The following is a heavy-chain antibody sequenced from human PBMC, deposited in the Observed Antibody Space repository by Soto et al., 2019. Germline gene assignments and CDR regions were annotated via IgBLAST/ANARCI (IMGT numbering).Heavy chain of an antibody. Sequence: SGGSLRLSCAASGFTFSTSEMNWVRQAPGKGLEWVSYISESGLTIYYAESVRGRFTISRDNAKKSLYLQMNSLRGDDTGVYFCARGLYGMDVWGQGTTVTVSS. CDR2: ISESGLTI. V-gene: IGHV3-48*03. CDR1: GFTFSTSE. J-gene: IGHJ6*02. CDR3: ARGLYGMDV.